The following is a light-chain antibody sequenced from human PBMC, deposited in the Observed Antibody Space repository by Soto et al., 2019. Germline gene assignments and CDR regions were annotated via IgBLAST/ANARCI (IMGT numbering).Light chain of an antibody. CDR3: SSYTSSSTLLVL. Sequence: QPVLTQPASVSGSPGQSITISCTGTSSDVGGYNYVSWYQQYPGKAPKLMIYDVNNRPSGVSNRFSGSKSGNTASLTISGLQAEDEADYYCSSYTSSSTLLVLFGGGTQLTVL. J-gene: IGLJ2*01. V-gene: IGLV2-14*01. CDR1: SSDVGGYNY. CDR2: DVN.